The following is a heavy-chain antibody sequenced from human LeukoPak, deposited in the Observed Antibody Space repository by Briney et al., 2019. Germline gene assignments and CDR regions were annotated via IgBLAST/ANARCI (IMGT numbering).Heavy chain of an antibody. CDR3: ARDLWVLAGAFDI. CDR2: ISSSGSTI. V-gene: IGHV3-48*03. Sequence: PGGSLRLSCAASGFTFSSYEMNWVRQAPGKGLEWVSYISSSGSTIYYADSVKGRFTISRDNSMNTLYLQMNSLRAEDTAVYYCARDLWVLAGAFDIWGQGTMVTVSS. J-gene: IGHJ3*02. D-gene: IGHD7-27*01. CDR1: GFTFSSYE.